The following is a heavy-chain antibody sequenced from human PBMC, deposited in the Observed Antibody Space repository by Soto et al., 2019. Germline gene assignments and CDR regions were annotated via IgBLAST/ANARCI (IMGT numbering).Heavy chain of an antibody. J-gene: IGHJ4*02. Sequence: QLQLQESGPGLVKPSETLSLTCTVSGGSISSSSYHWSWIRQPPGKGLEWIGSIYYSGTTYYNPSLKSRITISVDTSKNQFSLKLSSVTATDTAVYYCARSISVAMDFWGQGTLVTVSS. CDR3: ARSISVAMDF. CDR1: GGSISSSSYH. V-gene: IGHV4-39*01. D-gene: IGHD6-19*01. CDR2: IYYSGTT.